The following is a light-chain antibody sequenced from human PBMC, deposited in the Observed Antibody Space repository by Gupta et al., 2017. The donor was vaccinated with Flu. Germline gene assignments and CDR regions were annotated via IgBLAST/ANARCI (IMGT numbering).Light chain of an antibody. CDR1: QSISSW. Sequence: PSTLSASVGDRVTITCRASQSISSWLAWYQQKPGKVPKLLIYKTSTLESGVPSRFSGSGSGTEFTLTISSLQTDDFATYYCQQEKSYSLTFGRGTKVEIE. V-gene: IGKV1-5*03. CDR3: QQEKSYSLT. CDR2: KTS. J-gene: IGKJ4*01.